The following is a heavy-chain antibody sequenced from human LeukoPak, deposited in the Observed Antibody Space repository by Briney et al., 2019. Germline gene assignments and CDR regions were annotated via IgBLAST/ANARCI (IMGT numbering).Heavy chain of an antibody. V-gene: IGHV3-23*01. J-gene: IGHJ4*02. CDR3: AKDARRYSSGPFDY. CDR2: TTGTGDTK. Sequence: GGSLRLSCTASGFTFSTYVMTWVRQAPGKGLEWVSGTTGTGDTKYYADSVKGRFTISRDNSKNTLYLQMNSLRAEDTAVYYCAKDARRYSSGPFDYWGQGTLVTVSS. CDR1: GFTFSTYV. D-gene: IGHD6-19*01.